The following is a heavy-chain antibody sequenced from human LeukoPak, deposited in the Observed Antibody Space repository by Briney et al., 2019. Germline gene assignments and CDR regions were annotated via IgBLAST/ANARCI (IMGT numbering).Heavy chain of an antibody. CDR3: ARGGVYSTSAVDY. CDR1: GFTFSTYW. Sequence: GGPLRLSCAASGFTFSTYWMHWVRHAPGKGLVWVSRINSDGSSTIYADSVKGRSTISRDNAKNTLYLQMNSLRADDTAVYYCARGGVYSTSAVDYWGQGTLVTVSS. J-gene: IGHJ4*02. V-gene: IGHV3-74*01. D-gene: IGHD6-6*01. CDR2: INSDGSST.